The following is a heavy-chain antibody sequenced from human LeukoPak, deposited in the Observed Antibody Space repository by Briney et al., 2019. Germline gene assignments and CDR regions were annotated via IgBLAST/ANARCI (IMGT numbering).Heavy chain of an antibody. CDR3: ARRCSSTSCYTGGAFDI. Sequence: ASVKVSCKASGYIFTDYYIHWVRQAPGQGLEWMGWINPNRGGTNFAQKFQGRVTMTRDTSISTAYMELSRLRSDDTAVYYCARRCSSTSCYTGGAFDIWGQGTMVTVSS. J-gene: IGHJ3*02. CDR2: INPNRGGT. D-gene: IGHD2-2*02. V-gene: IGHV1-2*02. CDR1: GYIFTDYY.